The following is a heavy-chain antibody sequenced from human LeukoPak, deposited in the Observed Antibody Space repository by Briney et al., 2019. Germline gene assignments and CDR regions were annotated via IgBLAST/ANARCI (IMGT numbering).Heavy chain of an antibody. CDR3: AREEYYDSSGYLSD. V-gene: IGHV3-66*01. Sequence: GGSLRLSCAASGFTVSSNYMSWVRQAPGKGLEWVSAIYSGGSTYYADSVKGRFTISRDNSKNTLYLQMNSLRAEDTAVYYCAREEYYDSSGYLSDWGQGTMVTVSS. CDR2: IYSGGST. D-gene: IGHD3-22*01. CDR1: GFTVSSNY. J-gene: IGHJ3*01.